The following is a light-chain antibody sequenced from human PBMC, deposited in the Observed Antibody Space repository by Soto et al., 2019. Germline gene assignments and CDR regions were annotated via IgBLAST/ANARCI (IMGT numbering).Light chain of an antibody. CDR3: QQLKSYPLP. Sequence: IQLTQSPSSLSASVGDRVTITCRASQGISSYLAWYQQKPGKAPKLLIHAANTVQSGVPPRFSGSGSGTGVALTISSRQPEECATYDGQQLKSYPLPVGGGNKRELK. CDR1: QGISSY. J-gene: IGKJ4*01. CDR2: AAN. V-gene: IGKV1-9*01.